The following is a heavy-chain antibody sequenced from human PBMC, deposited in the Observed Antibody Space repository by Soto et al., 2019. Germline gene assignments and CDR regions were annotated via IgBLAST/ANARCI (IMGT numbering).Heavy chain of an antibody. CDR1: GFSLTTSGVG. CDR2: IYWTGDE. V-gene: IGHV2-5*01. J-gene: IGHJ3*01. CDR3: ARGLASLPVFAFDV. D-gene: IGHD3-3*02. Sequence: QMTLKESGPTVVKPTQTLTLTCSFSGFSLTTSGVGVGWVRQPPGQALEWLGLIYWTGDEHYRPSLRSRLTITKDTSKNQVVLIMTNMDPMDTATYYCARGLASLPVFAFDVWGQGTTVTVSS.